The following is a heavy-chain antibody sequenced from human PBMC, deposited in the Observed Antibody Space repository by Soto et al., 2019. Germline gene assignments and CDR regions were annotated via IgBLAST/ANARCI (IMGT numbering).Heavy chain of an antibody. Sequence: QVQLVQSGAEVKKPGASVKVSCKASGYTFTSYNMHWVRQAPGQGLEWMGIINPSGGSTSYAQKFQGRVTMTRDTSTSTVYMELSSLRSEDTAVYYCARDLVGATFGMDVWGQGTTVTVSS. CDR2: INPSGGST. V-gene: IGHV1-46*01. CDR1: GYTFTSYN. J-gene: IGHJ6*02. D-gene: IGHD1-26*01. CDR3: ARDLVGATFGMDV.